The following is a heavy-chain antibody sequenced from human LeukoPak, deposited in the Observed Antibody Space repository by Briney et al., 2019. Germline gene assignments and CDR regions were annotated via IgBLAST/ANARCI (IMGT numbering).Heavy chain of an antibody. Sequence: GGSLRLSCAASGFTFSSYSMNWVRQAPGKGLEWVSSISSSSSYIYYADSVKGRFTISRYNAKNSLYLQMNSLRAEDTDVYYCARDKNYDFWSGYYGGVDYYYYGMDVWGQGTTVTVSS. V-gene: IGHV3-21*01. J-gene: IGHJ6*02. CDR1: GFTFSSYS. CDR3: ARDKNYDFWSGYYGGVDYYYYGMDV. CDR2: ISSSSSYI. D-gene: IGHD3-3*01.